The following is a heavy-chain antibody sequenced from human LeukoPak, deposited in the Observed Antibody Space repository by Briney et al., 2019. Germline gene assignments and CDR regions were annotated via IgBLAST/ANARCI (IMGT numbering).Heavy chain of an antibody. CDR1: GGSISSSSYY. D-gene: IGHD3-22*01. Sequence: PSETLSLTCTVSGGSISSSSYYWGWIRQPPGKGLEWIGSIYYSGSTYYNPSLKSRVTISVDTSKNQFSLKLNSVTAADTAVYYCAREIIENYYDSSGYYSLDYWGQGTLVTVSS. CDR3: AREIIENYYDSSGYYSLDY. J-gene: IGHJ4*02. CDR2: IYYSGST. V-gene: IGHV4-39*07.